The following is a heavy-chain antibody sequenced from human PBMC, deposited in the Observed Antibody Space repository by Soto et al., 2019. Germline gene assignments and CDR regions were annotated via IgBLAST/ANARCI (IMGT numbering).Heavy chain of an antibody. CDR1: GYTFTSYG. J-gene: IGHJ4*02. V-gene: IGHV1-18*01. CDR2: ISSYNGNA. D-gene: IGHD3-10*01. CDR3: ERGGGVLWCGGHDY. Sequence: QVQLVQSGAEVKKPGASVKVSCKASGYTFTSYGISWVRQAPGQGLEWMGWISSYNGNANYAQKLQGRVTMTTDTATSTAYRELGRLRSVDTAVYYCERGGGVLWCGGHDYWGQGPLVTVSS.